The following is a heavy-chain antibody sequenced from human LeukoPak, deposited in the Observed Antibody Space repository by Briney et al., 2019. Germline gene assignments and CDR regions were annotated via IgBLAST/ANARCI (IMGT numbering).Heavy chain of an antibody. CDR3: AIHGGGTIRIEAFDV. Sequence: PGGSLRLSCAASAFTFSSYGMSWVRQAPGKGLEGVSAISGDGRDIFYADAVKGRFTISRDNSKNRLYLQMNSLRDEDTALYYCAIHGGGTIRIEAFDVWGQGTMVTISS. D-gene: IGHD3-3*01. J-gene: IGHJ3*01. CDR2: ISGDGRDI. V-gene: IGHV3-23*01. CDR1: AFTFSSYG.